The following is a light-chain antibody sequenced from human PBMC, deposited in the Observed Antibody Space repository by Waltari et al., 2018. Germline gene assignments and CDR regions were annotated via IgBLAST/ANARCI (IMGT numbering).Light chain of an antibody. CDR3: QETYGPSLT. V-gene: IGKV1-39*01. J-gene: IGKJ4*01. CDR1: QSITTY. CDR2: AAS. Sequence: DIQVTQSPSSLSASVGDTVTIACRASQSITTYLNWYQQTPGEAPKPLIYAASSLQGGVPSRFIGSGSGTDFTLTIMSLQPEDFATYYCQETYGPSLTFGGGTKVESK.